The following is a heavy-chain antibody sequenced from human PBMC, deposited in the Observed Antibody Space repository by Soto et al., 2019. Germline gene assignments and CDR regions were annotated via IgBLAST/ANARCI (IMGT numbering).Heavy chain of an antibody. CDR3: ATLPLPAGSSWKHDY. D-gene: IGHD6-13*01. CDR1: GYTLTELS. Sequence: QVQLVQSGAEVKKPGASVKVSCKVSGYTLTELSMHWVRQAPGKGLEWMGGFDPEDGETIYAQKFQGRVTMTEDTSTATAYMELSSLSSADTAVYYCATLPLPAGSSWKHDYWGQGTLVTVSS. J-gene: IGHJ4*02. V-gene: IGHV1-24*01. CDR2: FDPEDGET.